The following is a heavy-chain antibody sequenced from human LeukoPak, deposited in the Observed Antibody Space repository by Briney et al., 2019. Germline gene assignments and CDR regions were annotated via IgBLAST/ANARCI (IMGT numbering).Heavy chain of an antibody. J-gene: IGHJ4*02. CDR2: ISGSGATI. V-gene: IGHV3-23*01. D-gene: IGHD3-22*01. Sequence: GGSLGLSCAASGFTFSSYAMSWVRQAPGKGLEWVSLISGSGATIYYADSLKGRFTISRDNFKNTLYLQMNSLRAEDTAVYYCAKDERSSGYLLDYWGQGTLVTVSS. CDR3: AKDERSSGYLLDY. CDR1: GFTFSSYA.